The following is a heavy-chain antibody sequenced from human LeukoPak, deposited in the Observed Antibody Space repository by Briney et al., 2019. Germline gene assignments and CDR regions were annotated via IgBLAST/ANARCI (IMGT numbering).Heavy chain of an antibody. D-gene: IGHD6-25*01. V-gene: IGHV3-74*01. CDR1: GFTFSRHW. Sequence: GGSLRLSCTASGFTFSRHWMHWVRQAPEKGLEWVSRISNDGKNIAYADSVKDRFTISRDNAKNTLYLEINSLGTGDTAVYYCARRPTASAERGMDVWGHGTTVIVSS. CDR2: ISNDGKNI. J-gene: IGHJ6*02. CDR3: ARRPTASAERGMDV.